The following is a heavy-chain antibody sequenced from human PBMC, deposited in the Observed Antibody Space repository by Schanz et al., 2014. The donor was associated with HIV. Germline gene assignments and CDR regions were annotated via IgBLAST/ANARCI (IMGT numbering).Heavy chain of an antibody. D-gene: IGHD6-19*01. J-gene: IGHJ4*03. Sequence: QDHLVQSGAEVKKPGASVNVSCKASGYTFSNYAITWVRQAPGQGLEWMGWISPNNGHTNYAQRFQGRVTLTTDTSSDIAYMELRSLRSDDTALYFCAGGRDVVAVAGLTGYFDYWGRGTLVSVSS. CDR3: AGGRDVVAVAGLTGYFDY. V-gene: IGHV1-18*01. CDR1: GYTFSNYA. CDR2: ISPNNGHT.